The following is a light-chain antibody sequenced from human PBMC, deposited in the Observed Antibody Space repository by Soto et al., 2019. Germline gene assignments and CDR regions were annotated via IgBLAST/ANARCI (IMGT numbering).Light chain of an antibody. Sequence: DIQMTQSPSSLSASVGDRVTITCRASQDISNHLAWYQHKPGKVPKVLIYAASTLQSGVPSRFSGSGSGTDFTLTISSLQTEDVATYYCQKYNTVPRTFGGGTKVEIK. CDR2: AAS. J-gene: IGKJ4*01. V-gene: IGKV1-27*01. CDR3: QKYNTVPRT. CDR1: QDISNH.